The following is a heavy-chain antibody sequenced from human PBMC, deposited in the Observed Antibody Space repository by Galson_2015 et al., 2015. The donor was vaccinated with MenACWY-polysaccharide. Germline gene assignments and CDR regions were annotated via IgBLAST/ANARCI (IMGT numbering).Heavy chain of an antibody. D-gene: IGHD5-18*01. CDR3: ARDRDVDTAMPGDGYSRFDY. V-gene: IGHV3-48*03. CDR2: ISSSGSTI. CDR1: GFTFSSYS. J-gene: IGHJ4*02. Sequence: SLRLSCAASGFTFSSYSMNWVRQAPGKGLEWVSYISSSGSTIYYADSVKGRFTISRDNAKNSLYLQMNSLRAEDTAVYYCARDRDVDTAMPGDGYSRFDYWGQGTQVTVSS.